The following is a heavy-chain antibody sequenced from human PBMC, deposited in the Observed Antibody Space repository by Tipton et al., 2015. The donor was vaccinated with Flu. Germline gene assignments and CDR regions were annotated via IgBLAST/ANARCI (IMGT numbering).Heavy chain of an antibody. V-gene: IGHV3-53*01. CDR3: ARLTYYYGSGTSDY. CDR2: IYSGGST. J-gene: IGHJ4*02. Sequence: GSLRLSCAASGFTVSNNYMSWVRQAPGKGLEWVSVIYSGGSTYYADSVKGRFTISRDNSKNTLYLQMNSVRAEDTAVYYCARLTYYYGSGTSDYWGQGTLVTVSS. D-gene: IGHD3-10*01. CDR1: GFTVSNNY.